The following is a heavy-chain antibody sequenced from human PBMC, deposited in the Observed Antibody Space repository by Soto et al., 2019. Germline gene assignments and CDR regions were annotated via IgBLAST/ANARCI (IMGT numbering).Heavy chain of an antibody. V-gene: IGHV4-34*01. Sequence: SETLSLTRAVYGGYFSGYYWSRIRQPPGKGLEWIGEIYHSGATNYNPSLNSRVTISVDKSKNQFSLKLSSVTAAETAVYYCARAVVYCSGGSCHGLDYWGQRTLVTVSA. CDR1: GGYFSGYY. D-gene: IGHD2-15*01. CDR2: IYHSGAT. CDR3: ARAVVYCSGGSCHGLDY. J-gene: IGHJ4*02.